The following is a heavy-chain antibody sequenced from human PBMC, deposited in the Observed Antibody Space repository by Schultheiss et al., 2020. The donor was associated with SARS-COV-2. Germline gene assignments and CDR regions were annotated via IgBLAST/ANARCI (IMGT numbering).Heavy chain of an antibody. V-gene: IGHV3-7*01. D-gene: IGHD6-6*01. J-gene: IGHJ5*02. CDR1: GFTFSSYA. Sequence: GSLRLSCAASGFTFSSYAMSWVRQAPGKGLEWVANIKQDGSDEYYVDSVKGRFTISRDNAKNSLYLQMNNLSAEDTAIYYCASLYVTSSVAWFDPWGQGTLVTVSS. CDR3: ASLYVTSSVAWFDP. CDR2: IKQDGSDE.